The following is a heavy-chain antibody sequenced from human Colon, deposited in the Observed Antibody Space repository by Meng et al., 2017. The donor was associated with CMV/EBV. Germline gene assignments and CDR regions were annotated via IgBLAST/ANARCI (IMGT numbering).Heavy chain of an antibody. CDR1: GGTFISFA. D-gene: IGHD6-13*01. Sequence: SVKVSCKASGGTFISFAISWVRQAPGRGLEWMGGIIPIVDRANYAQKFQDRVTVTADKSTSTAYMELSSLRSEDTAVYYCARGLSSSSYGMDVWGQGTTVTVSS. CDR2: IIPIVDRA. V-gene: IGHV1-69*10. CDR3: ARGLSSSSYGMDV. J-gene: IGHJ6*02.